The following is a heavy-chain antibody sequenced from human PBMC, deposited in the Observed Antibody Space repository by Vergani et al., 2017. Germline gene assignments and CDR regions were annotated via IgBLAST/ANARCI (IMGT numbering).Heavy chain of an antibody. D-gene: IGHD3-9*01. J-gene: IGHJ4*02. CDR2: IYRTGRT. CDR1: GFSIDNGYY. V-gene: IGHV4-38-2*01. CDR3: ARRSGIVYDIFSGTQYVFDF. Sequence: QVQLQESGPGLVKPSETLSLTCAVSGFSIDNGYYWDWIRQPPGKGLEWIGSIYRTGRTHFNPSLKSRVTISVDTSNNHFSLRLNSLTAAVTAVYYCARRSGIVYDIFSGTQYVFDFWGQGTLVTVSS.